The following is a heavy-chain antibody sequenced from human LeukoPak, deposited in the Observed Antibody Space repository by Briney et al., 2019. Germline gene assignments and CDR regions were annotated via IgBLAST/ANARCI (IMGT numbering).Heavy chain of an antibody. J-gene: IGHJ4*02. CDR3: AQEHFDTSGYYSRFDN. CDR1: GFTFSSYA. D-gene: IGHD3-22*01. CDR2: ISGSGGST. V-gene: IGHV3-23*01. Sequence: GGSLRLSCAASGFTFSSYAMSWVRQAPGKGLEWVSAISGSGGSTYYADSVKGRFTISRDNSQNTVYLHMNSLRADDTAVYYCAQEHFDTSGYYSRFDNWGQGILVTVSP.